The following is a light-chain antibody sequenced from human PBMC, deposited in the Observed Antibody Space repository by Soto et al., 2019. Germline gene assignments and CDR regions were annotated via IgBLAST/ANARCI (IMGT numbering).Light chain of an antibody. CDR3: QHRHSYPIT. J-gene: IGKJ5*01. Sequence: DIPLTQSPSFLSASIGDRVTITCRASQVIGSLLAWYQQKPGKAPKLLIHTASTLYSGVPSRFSGSGSGTEFTLTISSLQPEDFATYYCQHRHSYPITFGQGTRLEI. CDR2: TAS. CDR1: QVIGSL. V-gene: IGKV1-9*01.